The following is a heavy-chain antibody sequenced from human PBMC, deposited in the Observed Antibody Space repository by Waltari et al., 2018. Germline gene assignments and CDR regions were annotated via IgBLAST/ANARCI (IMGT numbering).Heavy chain of an antibody. Sequence: QVQLVQSGAEVKKPGSSVKVSCKASGGTFSSYAISWVRQAPGQGLEWMGGIIPIFGTANDAQKFQGRVRITADKSTSTAYMGLSSLRSEDTAVYYCARPLPYYYDSSGYPNWGQGTLVTVSS. D-gene: IGHD3-22*01. CDR1: GGTFSSYA. CDR3: ARPLPYYYDSSGYPN. CDR2: IIPIFGTA. V-gene: IGHV1-69*14. J-gene: IGHJ4*02.